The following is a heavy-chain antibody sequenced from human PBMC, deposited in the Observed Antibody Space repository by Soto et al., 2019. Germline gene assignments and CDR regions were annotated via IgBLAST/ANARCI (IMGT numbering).Heavy chain of an antibody. CDR1: GGSSSSDY. V-gene: IGHV4-59*01. Sequence: SETLSLTGTVSGGSSSSDYWSWIRQPPGKGLEWIGYIYYSGSTNYNPSLKSRVTISVDTSKNQFSLKLSSVTAADTAVYYCARDPIYCTNGVCYSWFDPWGQGTLVTVSS. D-gene: IGHD2-8*01. CDR3: ARDPIYCTNGVCYSWFDP. J-gene: IGHJ5*02. CDR2: IYYSGST.